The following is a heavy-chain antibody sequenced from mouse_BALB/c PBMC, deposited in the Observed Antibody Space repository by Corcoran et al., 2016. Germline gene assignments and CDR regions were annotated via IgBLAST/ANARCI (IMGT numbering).Heavy chain of an antibody. Sequence: QIQLVQSGPELKKPGETVRISCKASGYTFTSAGMQWVQKMPGKGLKWIGWINTHSGVPKYAEDFKGRFAFSLETSASTAYLQISNLKNEDTATYFCARSYGSSPWFADWGQGTLVTVSA. V-gene: IGHV9-4*02. CDR1: GYTFTSAG. J-gene: IGHJ3*01. D-gene: IGHD1-1*01. CDR3: ARSYGSSPWFAD. CDR2: INTHSGVP.